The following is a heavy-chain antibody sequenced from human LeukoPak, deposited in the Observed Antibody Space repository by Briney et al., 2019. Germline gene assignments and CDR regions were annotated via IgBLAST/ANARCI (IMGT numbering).Heavy chain of an antibody. D-gene: IGHD3-22*01. V-gene: IGHV1-2*06. CDR2: IHPNNGGT. CDR3: ARGGYYDSSGNY. Sequence: ASVKVSCKTSGYMHWVRQAPGQGLEWMGRIHPNNGGTDYAQKFQGRVTMTRDTSISTAYMELSSLRSDDTAAYYCARGGYYDSSGNYWGQGTLVTVSS. CDR1: GY. J-gene: IGHJ4*02.